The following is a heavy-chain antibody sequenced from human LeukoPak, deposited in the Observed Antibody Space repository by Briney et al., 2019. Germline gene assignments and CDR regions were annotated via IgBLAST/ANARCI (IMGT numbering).Heavy chain of an antibody. V-gene: IGHV3-23*01. J-gene: IGHJ6*03. CDR3: ARADAYYYYYYYMDV. Sequence: AGGSLRLSCAASGFTFSSYAMSWVRQAPGKGLEWVSAISGSGGSTYYADSVKGRFTISRDNAKNSLYLQMNSLRAEDTAVYYCARADAYYYYYYYMDVWGKGTTVTVSS. CDR2: ISGSGGST. CDR1: GFTFSSYA.